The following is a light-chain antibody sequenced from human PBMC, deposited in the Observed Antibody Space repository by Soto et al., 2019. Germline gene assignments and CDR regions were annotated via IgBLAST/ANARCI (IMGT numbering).Light chain of an antibody. J-gene: IGLJ3*02. CDR2: SDN. CDR3: AAWDDSLNGVV. V-gene: IGLV1-44*01. CDR1: SSNIGTNT. Sequence: QSVLTQPPSASETPGQRVTISCSGSSSNIGTNTVNWYQHLPGTAPKVLIYSDNQRSSGVPDRISGSKSGTSASLAISGLQSEDEGDYYCAAWDDSLNGVVFGGGTKITVL.